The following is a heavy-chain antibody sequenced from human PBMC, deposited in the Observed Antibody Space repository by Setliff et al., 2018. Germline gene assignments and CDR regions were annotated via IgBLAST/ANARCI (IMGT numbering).Heavy chain of an antibody. J-gene: IGHJ6*03. CDR3: AALDWGENFYNVDV. CDR2: INGDATIA. Sequence: LRLSCTVYGFSFNKYWMYWVRQAPGKGLEWVSRINGDATIAHYADSVKGRFTISSDNARNALYLQMVSLRGEDTGVYFCAALDWGENFYNVDVWGKGTTVTVSS. D-gene: IGHD7-27*01. V-gene: IGHV3-74*01. CDR1: GFSFNKYW.